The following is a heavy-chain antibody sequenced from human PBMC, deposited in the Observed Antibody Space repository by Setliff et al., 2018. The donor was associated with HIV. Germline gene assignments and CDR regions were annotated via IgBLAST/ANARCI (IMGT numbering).Heavy chain of an antibody. J-gene: IGHJ4*02. CDR1: GGSFTDIGGSFTDYY. CDR2: VFYTGFA. CDR3: ARQMPIPGIAITPVDY. D-gene: IGHD5-12*01. V-gene: IGHV4-61*08. Sequence: SETLSLTCAVFGGSFTDIGGSFTDYYWRWIRQPPGKRLEWMGYVFYTGFAAYNPSLKSRLTISVETSKSQFSLTLTSVTAADTAVYYCARQMPIPGIAITPVDYWGQGALVTVSS.